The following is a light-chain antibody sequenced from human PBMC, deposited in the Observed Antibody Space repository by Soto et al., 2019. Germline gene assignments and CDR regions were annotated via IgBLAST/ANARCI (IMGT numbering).Light chain of an antibody. V-gene: IGLV2-14*01. CDR1: SSDVGGYKF. J-gene: IGLJ1*01. Sequence: QSALTQPASVSGSPGQSITISCTGTSSDVGGYKFVSWYQHHPGKVPKLIIYEVTNRPSGVSNRFSGSKSGNTASLTISGLQTEDEAAYYCLSHTTRRIYVFGPGTKLTVL. CDR3: LSHTTRRIYV. CDR2: EVT.